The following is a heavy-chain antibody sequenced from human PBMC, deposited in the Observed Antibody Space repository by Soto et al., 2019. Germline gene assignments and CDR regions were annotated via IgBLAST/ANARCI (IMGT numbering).Heavy chain of an antibody. CDR1: GFTFSRHT. Sequence: QVQMVESGGGVVQPGTSLRLSCTTSGFTFSRHTMHWVRQSPGKGLEWVALIWYDGLNKYYADSVKGRFSISRDNSGGMLYLQMNSLRAEDTALYYCARDWCEAPNSIRVDGMDVWGQGTTVTVSS. CDR2: IWYDGLNK. V-gene: IGHV3-33*01. CDR3: ARDWCEAPNSIRVDGMDV. J-gene: IGHJ6*02. D-gene: IGHD1-20*01.